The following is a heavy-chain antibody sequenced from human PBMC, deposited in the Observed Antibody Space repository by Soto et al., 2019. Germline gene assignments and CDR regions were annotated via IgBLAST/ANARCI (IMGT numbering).Heavy chain of an antibody. CDR2: IYPGDSDT. CDR1: GYSFTSYW. V-gene: IGHV5-51*01. Sequence: PGASLKISCKGSGYSFTSYWIGWVRQMPGKGLEWMGIIYPGDSDTRYSPSFEGQVTISADKSITTAYLQWSSLKASDTAVYYCARPSYSSSRYYGMDVWGQGTTVTVSS. J-gene: IGHJ6*02. D-gene: IGHD6-6*01. CDR3: ARPSYSSSRYYGMDV.